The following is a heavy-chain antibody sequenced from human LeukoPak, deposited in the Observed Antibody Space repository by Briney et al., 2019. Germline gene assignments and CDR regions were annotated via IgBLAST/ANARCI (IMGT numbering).Heavy chain of an antibody. D-gene: IGHD2/OR15-2a*01. V-gene: IGHV3-11*04. CDR2: ISQDSNAI. CDR1: GFTFRDYH. Sequence: GGSLRLSCAVSGFTFRDYHMSWIRQAPGKGLEWISYISQDSNAIYYADSVKGRFTISRDDAKNFLYLQMNSLRVEDRAVYYCARGVENHFDSWGQGTPVTVSS. CDR3: ARGVENHFDS. J-gene: IGHJ4*02.